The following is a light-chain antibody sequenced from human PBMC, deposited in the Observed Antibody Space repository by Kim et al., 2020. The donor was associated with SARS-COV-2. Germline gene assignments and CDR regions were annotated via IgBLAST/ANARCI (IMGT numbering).Light chain of an antibody. Sequence: GKAATISCTRSGGSIASTNVQWYQQRPGTSPTAVIFENNQRPSGVPDRFSGSIDGSSNSASLTISGLKTEDEADYYCQSFDSNIQVFGGGTKLTVL. CDR1: GGSIASTN. V-gene: IGLV6-57*01. CDR3: QSFDSNIQV. CDR2: ENN. J-gene: IGLJ3*02.